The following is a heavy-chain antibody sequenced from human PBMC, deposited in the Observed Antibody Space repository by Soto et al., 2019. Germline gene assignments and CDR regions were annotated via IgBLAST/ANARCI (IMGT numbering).Heavy chain of an antibody. D-gene: IGHD3-16*02. J-gene: IGHJ4*02. Sequence: SEKLSLTCTGSVGSISSYYWSWIRQPAGKGLEWIGRIYTSGSTNYNPSLKSRVTMSVDTSKNQFSLKLSSVTAADTAVYYCARGYIWGSYRPHTIFDYWGQGTLVTVSS. V-gene: IGHV4-4*07. CDR2: IYTSGST. CDR3: ARGYIWGSYRPHTIFDY. CDR1: VGSISSYY.